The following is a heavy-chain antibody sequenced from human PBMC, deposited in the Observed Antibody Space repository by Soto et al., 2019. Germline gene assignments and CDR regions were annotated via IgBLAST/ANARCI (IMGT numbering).Heavy chain of an antibody. CDR3: VKDEGIEAMDV. D-gene: IGHD3-3*02. CDR1: GFTFSRNT. Sequence: GGSLRLACVTSGFTFSRNTMNWVRQAPGKGLEWVASITSSGSYVYYADSVKGRFSASRDNAKNSLSLQMDSLRPDDTAIYFCVKDEGIEAMDVWGQGTTVTVSS. J-gene: IGHJ6*02. CDR2: ITSSGSYV. V-gene: IGHV3-21*01.